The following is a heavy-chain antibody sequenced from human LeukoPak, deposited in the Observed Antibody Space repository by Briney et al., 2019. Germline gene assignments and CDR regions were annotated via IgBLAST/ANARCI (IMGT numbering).Heavy chain of an antibody. CDR2: FDPEDGET. CDR1: GYTLTELS. V-gene: IGHV1-24*01. Sequence: ASVKVSCKVSGYTLTELSMHWVRQAPGKGLEWMGGFDPEDGETIYAQKFQGRVTVTEDTSTDTAYMELSSLRSEDTAVYYCATGQGYYYYYMDVWGKGTTVTVSS. J-gene: IGHJ6*03. CDR3: ATGQGYYYYYMDV.